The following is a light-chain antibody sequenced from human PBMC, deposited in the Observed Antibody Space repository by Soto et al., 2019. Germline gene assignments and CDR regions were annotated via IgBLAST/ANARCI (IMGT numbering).Light chain of an antibody. CDR3: AAWDDSLSAYV. Sequence: SVLTQPPSASGTPGQRVTISCSGTSSNIGNNYVYWYQQVPGTAPKLLIYRNNQRPSGVPDRFSGSKSGISASLAVSGLRSEDDTDYYCAAWDDSLSAYVFGTGTKVTVL. V-gene: IGLV1-47*01. CDR1: SSNIGNNY. J-gene: IGLJ1*01. CDR2: RNN.